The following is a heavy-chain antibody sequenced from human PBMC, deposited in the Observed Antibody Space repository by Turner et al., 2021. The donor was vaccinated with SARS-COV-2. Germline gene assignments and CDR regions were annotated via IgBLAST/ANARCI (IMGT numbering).Heavy chain of an antibody. D-gene: IGHD2-2*02. V-gene: IGHV1-18*01. J-gene: IGHJ6*02. CDR2: ISPYNGNT. CDR3: ATNHCSSTSSYSTHYGMDV. Sequence: QVQLVQSGAEVKKPRAAASVSFKSTGYTFTSYGISWVRQAPGQGLEWMGWISPYNGNTNYAQKLQGRVTMTTDTSTSTAYMELRSLRSDDTAVYYCATNHCSSTSSYSTHYGMDVWGQGTTVTVSS. CDR1: GYTFTSYG.